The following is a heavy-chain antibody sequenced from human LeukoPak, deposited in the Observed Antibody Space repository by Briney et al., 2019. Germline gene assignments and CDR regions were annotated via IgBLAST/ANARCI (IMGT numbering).Heavy chain of an antibody. CDR2: IHYSGST. CDR1: GGSISSYD. CDR3: ARTPAGYCSSTRCYGLDSYHYTDV. V-gene: IGHV4-59*01. J-gene: IGHJ6*03. Sequence: AETLSLTCTVSGGSISSYDWSWIRQPAGKRLEWIGYIHYSGSTNYNASLRGRGTISLDMSKNQFALTLPSATAADKAVYYCARTPAGYCSSTRCYGLDSYHYTDVSGKRTPVTTSS. D-gene: IGHD2-2*01.